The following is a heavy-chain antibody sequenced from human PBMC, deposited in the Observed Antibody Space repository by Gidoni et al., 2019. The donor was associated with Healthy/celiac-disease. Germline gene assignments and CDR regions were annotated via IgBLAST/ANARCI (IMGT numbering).Heavy chain of an antibody. CDR1: GFTFSSYG. Sequence: QVQLVESGGGVVQPGRSLRLSCAGSGFTFSSYGMPWVRLAPGKGLEWVAVISYDGSNKYYADSVKGRFTISRDNSKNTLYLQMNSLRAEDTAVYYCAKDLQDYDFWSNYYTPARTRDYGMDVWGQGTTVTVSS. CDR2: ISYDGSNK. D-gene: IGHD3-3*01. CDR3: AKDLQDYDFWSNYYTPARTRDYGMDV. V-gene: IGHV3-30*18. J-gene: IGHJ6*02.